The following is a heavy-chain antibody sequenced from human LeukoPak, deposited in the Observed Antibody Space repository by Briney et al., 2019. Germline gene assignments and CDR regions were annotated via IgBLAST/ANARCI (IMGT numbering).Heavy chain of an antibody. V-gene: IGHV3-23*01. CDR1: GFTFSSFA. J-gene: IGHJ4*02. D-gene: IGHD3-10*01. Sequence: GGSLRLSCAASGFTFSSFAMNWVRQAPEKGLEWVSAISGSGDTTYYADSVKARFTISRDNSKNTLYLQMNSLGAEDTAVYYCAKDLRSSPRGQHFWGQGTLVTVSS. CDR3: AKDLRSSPRGQHF. CDR2: ISGSGDTT.